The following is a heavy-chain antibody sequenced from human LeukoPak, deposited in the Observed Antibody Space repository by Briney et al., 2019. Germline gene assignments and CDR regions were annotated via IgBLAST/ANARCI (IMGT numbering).Heavy chain of an antibody. CDR2: ISAHNGNT. Sequence: VASVKVSCKASGYTFTSYGISWVRQAPGQGLEWMGWISAHNGNTNYAQKLQGRVTMTTDTSTSTAYMELRSLRAEDTAFYYCAARAGFCTGGNCRFYFERWGQGTLVTVSS. V-gene: IGHV1-18*01. CDR3: AARAGFCTGGNCRFYFER. J-gene: IGHJ4*02. D-gene: IGHD2-8*02. CDR1: GYTFTSYG.